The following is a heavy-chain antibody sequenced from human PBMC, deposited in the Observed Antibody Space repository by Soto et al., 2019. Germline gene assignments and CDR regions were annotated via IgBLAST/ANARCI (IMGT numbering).Heavy chain of an antibody. CDR3: ARDKAVAGEFDY. J-gene: IGHJ4*02. V-gene: IGHV3-30-3*01. Sequence: PGGSLRLSCAASGFTFCSYAMHGVRQAPGKGLEWVAVISYDGSNKYYADSVKGRFTISRDNSKNTLYLQMNSLRAEDTAVYYCARDKAVAGEFDYWGQGTLVTVSS. CDR1: GFTFCSYA. CDR2: ISYDGSNK. D-gene: IGHD6-19*01.